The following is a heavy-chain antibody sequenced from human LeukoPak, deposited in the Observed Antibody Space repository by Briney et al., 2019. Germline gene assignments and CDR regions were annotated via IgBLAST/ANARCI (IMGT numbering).Heavy chain of an antibody. J-gene: IGHJ4*02. D-gene: IGHD2-2*01. Sequence: GGSLRLSCAASGFTFSDYYMSWIRQAPGKGLEWVSYISSRGSTTYYADSVKGRFTISRDNAKNSLYLQMNSLRAEDTAVYYCARDRGYCSSTNCYFDYWGQGTLVTVSS. V-gene: IGHV3-11*01. CDR2: ISSRGSTT. CDR3: ARDRGYCSSTNCYFDY. CDR1: GFTFSDYY.